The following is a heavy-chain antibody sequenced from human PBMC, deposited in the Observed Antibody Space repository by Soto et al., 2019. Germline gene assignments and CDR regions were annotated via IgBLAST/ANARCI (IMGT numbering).Heavy chain of an antibody. V-gene: IGHV4-31*03. J-gene: IGHJ4*02. CDR1: GGSISSGGYY. CDR2: IYYSGST. D-gene: IGHD3-3*01. Sequence: QVQLQESGPGLVKPSQTLSLTCTVSGGSISSGGYYWSWIRQHPGKGLEWLGYIYYSGSTYYNPSLKSRVTISVDTSKHQFSLKLSSVTAADTAVYYCARGGPHYDFWSGYPYYFDYWGQGTLVTVSS. CDR3: ARGGPHYDFWSGYPYYFDY.